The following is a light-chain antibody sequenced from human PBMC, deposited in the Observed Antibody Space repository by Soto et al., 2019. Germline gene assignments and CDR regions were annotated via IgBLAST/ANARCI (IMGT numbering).Light chain of an antibody. J-gene: IGKJ2*01. Sequence: EIVMTQSPATLSVSPGERATLSCRASQSVSSNLAWYQQKPGQAPRLLIYGASTRATGIPARFSGSGSGTEFTLTISSLQSEDFAVYYCQQYNNLHRYSFGQETKLEIK. CDR3: QQYNNLHRYS. V-gene: IGKV3-15*01. CDR2: GAS. CDR1: QSVSSN.